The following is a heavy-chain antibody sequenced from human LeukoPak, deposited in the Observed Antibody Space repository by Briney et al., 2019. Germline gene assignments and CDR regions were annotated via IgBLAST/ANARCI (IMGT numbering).Heavy chain of an antibody. CDR1: ESTFSNYN. CDR2: ISSGSGYI. D-gene: IGHD1-1*01. V-gene: IGHV3-21*01. CDR3: ASGSY. J-gene: IGHJ4*02. Sequence: GGSLRLSWAASESTFSNYNMNWVRQAPGKGLEWVSFISSGSGYIYYADSVKGRFTISRDNAKNSLYLQMNSLRAEDTAVYYCASGSYWGQGTLVTVSS.